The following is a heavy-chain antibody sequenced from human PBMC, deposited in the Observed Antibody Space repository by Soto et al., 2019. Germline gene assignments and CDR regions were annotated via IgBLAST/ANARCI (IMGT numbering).Heavy chain of an antibody. Sequence: GGSLRLSCAASGFTFSSYWMSWVHQAPGKGLEWVANIKQDGSEKYYVDSVKGRFTISSDNAKNSLYLQMNSLRAEDTAVYYCAREGLDGYGFLFDYWGQGTLVTVSS. J-gene: IGHJ4*02. CDR2: IKQDGSEK. V-gene: IGHV3-7*01. CDR3: AREGLDGYGFLFDY. D-gene: IGHD5-12*01. CDR1: GFTFSSYW.